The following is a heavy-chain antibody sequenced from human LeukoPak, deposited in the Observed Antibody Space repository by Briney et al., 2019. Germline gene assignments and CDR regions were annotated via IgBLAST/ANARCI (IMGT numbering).Heavy chain of an antibody. V-gene: IGHV4-30-4*08. CDR3: ARERNRVAAAGLLVPLFDY. CDR2: IYYSGST. Sequence: SQTLSLTCTVSGGSISSGDYYWSWIRQPPGKGLEWIGYIYYSGSTYYNPSLKSRVTISVDTSKNQFSLKLSSVTAADTAVYYCARERNRVAAAGLLVPLFDYWGQGTLVTVSS. J-gene: IGHJ4*02. D-gene: IGHD6-13*01. CDR1: GGSISSGDYY.